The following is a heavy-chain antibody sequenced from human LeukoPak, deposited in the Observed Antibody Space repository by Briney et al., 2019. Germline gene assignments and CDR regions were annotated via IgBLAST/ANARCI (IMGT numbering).Heavy chain of an antibody. CDR2: ISGSGDTT. V-gene: IGHV3-23*01. CDR1: GFTFSSYA. D-gene: IGHD3-3*02. Sequence: PGGSLRLSCAASGFTFSSYAMSWVRQAPGKGLEWVSVISGSGDTTYYADSVKGRFTISRDNSKNTLYLQTNSLRAEDTAVYYCAKDLSTHVKYYFDYWGQGTLVTVSS. CDR3: AKDLSTHVKYYFDY. J-gene: IGHJ4*02.